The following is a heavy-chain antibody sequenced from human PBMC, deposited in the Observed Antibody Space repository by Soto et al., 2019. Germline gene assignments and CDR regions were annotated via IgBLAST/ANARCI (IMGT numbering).Heavy chain of an antibody. CDR3: AREYCSGGSCYSNWFDP. Sequence: SETLSLTCTVSSGSISSGGYYWSWIRQHPGKGLEWIGYIYYSGSTYYNPSLNGRVTISVDTSKNQFSLKLTSVTAAAKAVYYCAREYCSGGSCYSNWFDPWGQGTLVIVCS. V-gene: IGHV4-31*03. CDR1: SGSISSGGYY. J-gene: IGHJ5*02. D-gene: IGHD2-15*01. CDR2: IYYSGST.